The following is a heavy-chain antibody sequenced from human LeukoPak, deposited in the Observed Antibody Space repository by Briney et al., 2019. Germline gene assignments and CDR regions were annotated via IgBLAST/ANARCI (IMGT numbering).Heavy chain of an antibody. CDR3: ARLYYYGSGSYSAVTPYFDY. V-gene: IGHV4-34*01. D-gene: IGHD3-10*01. J-gene: IGHJ4*02. CDR2: INHSGST. CDR1: GGSFSGYY. Sequence: PSETLSLTCAVYGGSFSGYYWSWIRQPPGKGLEWMGEINHSGSTNYNPSLKSRVTISVDTSKNQFSLKLSSVTAADTAVYYCARLYYYGSGSYSAVTPYFDYWGQGTLVTVSS.